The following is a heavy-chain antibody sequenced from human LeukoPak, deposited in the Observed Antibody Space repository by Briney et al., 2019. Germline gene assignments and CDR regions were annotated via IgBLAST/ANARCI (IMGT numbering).Heavy chain of an antibody. CDR3: ARLPSGGNRYSSGWEDAFDI. J-gene: IGHJ3*02. CDR1: GGSIRRSDNY. Sequence: SETLSLTCSVSGGSIRRSDNYWGWIRQSPGKGLEWIGSIYYSGSTNYNPSLKSRVTISVDTSKNQFSLKLSSVTAADTAVFYCARLPSGGNRYSSGWEDAFDIWGQGTMVTVSS. V-gene: IGHV4-39*07. CDR2: IYYSGST. D-gene: IGHD6-19*01.